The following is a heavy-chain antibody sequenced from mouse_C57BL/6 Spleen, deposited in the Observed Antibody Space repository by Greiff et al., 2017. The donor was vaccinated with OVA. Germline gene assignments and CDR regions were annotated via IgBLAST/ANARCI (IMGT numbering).Heavy chain of an antibody. CDR3: AREEGYGNYSYYFGY. CDR1: GYTFTSYW. J-gene: IGHJ2*01. CDR2: IDPSDSET. V-gene: IGHV1-52*01. Sequence: QVQLKQPGAELVRPGSSVKLSCKASGYTFTSYWMHWVKQRPIQGLEWIGNIDPSDSETHYNQKFKDKATLTVDKSSSTAYMQLSSLTSEDSAVYYCAREEGYGNYSYYFGYWGQGTTLTVSS. D-gene: IGHD2-1*01.